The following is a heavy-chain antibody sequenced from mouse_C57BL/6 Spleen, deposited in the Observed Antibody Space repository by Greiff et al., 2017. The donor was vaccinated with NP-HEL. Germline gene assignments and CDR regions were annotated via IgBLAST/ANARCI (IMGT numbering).Heavy chain of an antibody. CDR2: IYPGDGDT. Sequence: VQLQQSGPELVKPGASVKISCKASGYAFSSSWMNWVKQRPGKGLEWIGRIYPGDGDTNYNGKFKGKATLTADKSSSTAYMQLSSLTSEDSAVYFCARCYDGYYEDYAMDYWGQGTSVTVSS. CDR3: ARCYDGYYEDYAMDY. CDR1: GYAFSSSW. D-gene: IGHD2-3*01. V-gene: IGHV1-82*01. J-gene: IGHJ4*01.